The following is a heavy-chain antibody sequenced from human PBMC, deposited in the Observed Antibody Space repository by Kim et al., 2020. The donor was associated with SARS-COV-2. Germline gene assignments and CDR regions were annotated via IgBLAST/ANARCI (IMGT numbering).Heavy chain of an antibody. CDR3: ARLTYYYGSGSYSDYGMDV. CDR2: IYPGDSDT. D-gene: IGHD3-10*01. V-gene: IGHV5-51*01. J-gene: IGHJ6*02. Sequence: ESLKISCKGSGYSFTSYWIGWVRQMPGKGLEWMGIIYPGDSDTRYSPSFQGQVTISADKSISTAYLQWSSLKASDTAMYYCARLTYYYGSGSYSDYGMDVWGQGTTVTVSS. CDR1: GYSFTSYW.